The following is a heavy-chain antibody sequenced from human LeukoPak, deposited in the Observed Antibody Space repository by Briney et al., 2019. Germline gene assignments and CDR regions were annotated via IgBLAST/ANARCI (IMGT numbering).Heavy chain of an antibody. CDR1: GFTFSSYS. Sequence: GGSLRLSCAASGFTFSSYSMNWVRQAPGKGLEWVSSMSINSGLKYHADSVKGRFTISRDNAKNSLYLQMNSLRAEDTAVYYCAREFEYRTSGACYSGQGTLVTVSS. CDR3: AREFEYRTSGACY. CDR2: MSINSGLK. J-gene: IGHJ4*02. D-gene: IGHD6-6*01. V-gene: IGHV3-21*01.